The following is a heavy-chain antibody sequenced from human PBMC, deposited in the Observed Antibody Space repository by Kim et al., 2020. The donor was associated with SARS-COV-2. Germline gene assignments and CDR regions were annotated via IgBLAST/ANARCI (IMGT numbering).Heavy chain of an antibody. CDR3: AREYPGDWFDP. CDR1: GGSISSGGYS. J-gene: IGHJ5*02. CDR2: IYNSGST. D-gene: IGHD3-10*01. Sequence: SETLSLTCAVSGGSISSGGYSWSWIRQPPGKGLEWIGYIYNSGSTYYNPSLKSRVTISVDRSKNQFSLKLSSVTAADTAVYYCAREYPGDWFDPWGQGTLVTVSS. V-gene: IGHV4-30-2*01.